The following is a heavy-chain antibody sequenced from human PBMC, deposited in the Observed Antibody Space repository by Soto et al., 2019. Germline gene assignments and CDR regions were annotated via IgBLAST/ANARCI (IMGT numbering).Heavy chain of an antibody. V-gene: IGHV3-33*01. CDR1: GFTFSTYG. CDR3: ARLYCSASSCYSIGGFDI. Sequence: GSLLLSGAASGFTFSTYGMHWVRQAPGKGLEWVALVWFDGSDKYSSDSVKGRFTISRDNSKNTLYLQMNSLRAEDTAVYYCARLYCSASSCYSIGGFDIWGQGTMVIVSS. J-gene: IGHJ3*02. D-gene: IGHD2-15*01. CDR2: VWFDGSDK.